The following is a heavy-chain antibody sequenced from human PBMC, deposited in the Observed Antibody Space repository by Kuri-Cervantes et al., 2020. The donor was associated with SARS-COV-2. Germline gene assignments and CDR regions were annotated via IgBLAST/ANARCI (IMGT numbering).Heavy chain of an antibody. Sequence: GESLKISCAASGFTFSNYGMHWVRQAPGKGLEWVTFIRYDDSNEYYADSVEGRFTISRDNSKSTLFLQMNSLRTEDTAVYYCTTDDLYMVRGGWGQGTLVTVSS. D-gene: IGHD3-10*01. J-gene: IGHJ4*02. CDR2: IRYDDSNE. V-gene: IGHV3-30*02. CDR3: TTDDLYMVRGG. CDR1: GFTFSNYG.